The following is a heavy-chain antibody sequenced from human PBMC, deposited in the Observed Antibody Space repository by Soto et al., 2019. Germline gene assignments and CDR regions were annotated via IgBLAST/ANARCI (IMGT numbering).Heavy chain of an antibody. CDR2: IYYSGST. Sequence: SETLSLTCTVSGGSISSSSYYWGWIRQPPGKGLEWIGSIYYSGSTYYNPSLKSRVTISVDTSKNQFSLKLSSVTAADTAVYYCARLSWFDPWGQGTLVTVSS. CDR1: GGSISSSSYY. J-gene: IGHJ5*02. CDR3: ARLSWFDP. V-gene: IGHV4-39*01.